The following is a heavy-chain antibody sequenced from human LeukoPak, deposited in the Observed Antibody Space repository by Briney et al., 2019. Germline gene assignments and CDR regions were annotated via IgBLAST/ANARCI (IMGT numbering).Heavy chain of an antibody. CDR3: ARARYANAWYAFDI. Sequence: SETLSPTCTVSGGSISNYYWSWIRRPPGRGLEWIAYLSHSGSSDSNPSLTSRVTTLVDTSKNQFSLKLTSVTAADTAVYYCARARYANAWYAFDIWGHGTMVTVSS. V-gene: IGHV4-59*01. J-gene: IGHJ3*02. CDR1: GGSISNYY. CDR2: LSHSGSS. D-gene: IGHD2-2*01.